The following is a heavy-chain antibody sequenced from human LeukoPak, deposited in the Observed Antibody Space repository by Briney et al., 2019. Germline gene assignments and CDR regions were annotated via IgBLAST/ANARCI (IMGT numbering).Heavy chain of an antibody. V-gene: IGHV1-46*01. CDR2: INLSGGST. J-gene: IGHJ4*02. CDR3: AGSLGYCTSNVCYLKY. D-gene: IGHD2-8*01. Sequence: ASVKVSCKASGYTFTSYYMHWVRQAPGQGLEWMGMINLSGGSTSYAQKFQGRVTMTRDTSTSTVYMELSSLRSEDTAVYYCAGSLGYCTSNVCYLKYWGQGTLVTVSS. CDR1: GYTFTSYY.